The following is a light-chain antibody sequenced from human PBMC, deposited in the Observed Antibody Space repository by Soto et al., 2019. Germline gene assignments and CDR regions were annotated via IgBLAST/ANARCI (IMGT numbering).Light chain of an antibody. V-gene: IGLV4-69*01. CDR1: GGHTGSA. CDR2: INSDGSH. J-gene: IGLJ3*02. CDR3: QTWGTDIGV. Sequence: QLVLTQSPSASASLGASVQLTCTLSGGHTGSAIAWHQQQPEKGPRFLMKINSDGSHTNGDGIPHRFSGSSSGAERYLTISSLQSEDEADYYCQTWGTDIGVFGGGTKLTVL.